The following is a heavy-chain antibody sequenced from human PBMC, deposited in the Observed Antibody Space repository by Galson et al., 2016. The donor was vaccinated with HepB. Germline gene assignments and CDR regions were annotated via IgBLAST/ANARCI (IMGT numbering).Heavy chain of an antibody. J-gene: IGHJ3*02. Sequence: SETLSLTCTVSNDSISTLHYSWGWIHQPPGKGLEWIGIIYYSGTTSSTPSLSSRVNISVETSKNQFSLTLNSVTAADTAVYYCARFLTSEWDLPERPFDIWGQGTLVTVSS. CDR1: NDSISTLHYS. CDR3: ARFLTSEWDLPERPFDI. CDR2: IYYSGTT. V-gene: IGHV4-39*01. D-gene: IGHD1-26*01.